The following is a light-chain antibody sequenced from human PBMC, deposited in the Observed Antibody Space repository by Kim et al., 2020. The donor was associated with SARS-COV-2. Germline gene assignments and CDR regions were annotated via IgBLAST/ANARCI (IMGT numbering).Light chain of an antibody. Sequence: ELVLTQSPVTLSLSPGERATLSCRASQSVSSYLAWYQQKPGQAPRLLIYDASNRATDIPDRFSGSGSGTDFTLTISSLEPEDFAVYYCQQRSNWPLTFGGGTRVEIK. CDR2: DAS. CDR3: QQRSNWPLT. CDR1: QSVSSY. V-gene: IGKV3-11*01. J-gene: IGKJ4*01.